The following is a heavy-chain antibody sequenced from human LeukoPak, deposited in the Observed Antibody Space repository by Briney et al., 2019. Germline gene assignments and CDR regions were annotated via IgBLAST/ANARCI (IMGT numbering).Heavy chain of an antibody. CDR3: AKDYDILTKSAFDI. V-gene: IGHV3-30*02. D-gene: IGHD3-9*01. J-gene: IGHJ3*02. CDR2: IRYDGSNK. CDR1: GFTFSSYG. Sequence: GGSLRLSCAASGFTFSSYGMHWVRQAPGKGLEWVAFIRYDGSNKYYADSVKGRFTISRDNAKNTLYLQMNSLRAEDTAVYYCAKDYDILTKSAFDIWGQGTMVTVSS.